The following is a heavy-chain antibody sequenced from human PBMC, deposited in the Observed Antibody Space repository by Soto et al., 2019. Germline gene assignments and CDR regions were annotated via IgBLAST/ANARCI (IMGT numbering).Heavy chain of an antibody. V-gene: IGHV1-69*12. D-gene: IGHD3-3*01. Sequence: QVQLVQSGAEVKKPGSSVKVSCKASGGTFSSYAISWVRQAPGQGLEWMGGIIPIFGTANYGQKFQVRVPITADESTRTAYMELSSLRSEDTAVYYFARDVGSGRFDYWGQGTLVTVSS. CDR2: IIPIFGTA. CDR3: ARDVGSGRFDY. CDR1: GGTFSSYA. J-gene: IGHJ4*02.